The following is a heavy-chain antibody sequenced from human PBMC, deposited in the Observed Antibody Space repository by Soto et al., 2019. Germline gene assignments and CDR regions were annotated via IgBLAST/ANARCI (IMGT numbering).Heavy chain of an antibody. CDR3: ARGDCSGGSCYFHYYYYGMDV. V-gene: IGHV4-34*01. J-gene: IGHJ6*02. D-gene: IGHD2-15*01. CDR2: INHSGST. CDR1: GGSFSGYY. Sequence: SETLSLTCAVYGGSFSGYYWSWIRQPPGKGLEWIGEINHSGSTNYNPSLKSRVTISVDTSKNQFCLKLSSVTAADTAVYYCARGDCSGGSCYFHYYYYGMDVWGQGTTVTVSS.